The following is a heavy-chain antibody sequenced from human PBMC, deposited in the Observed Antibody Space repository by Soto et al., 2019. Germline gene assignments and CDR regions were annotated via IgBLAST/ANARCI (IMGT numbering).Heavy chain of an antibody. CDR2: FIPVYRTL. V-gene: IGHV1-69*13. CDR3: ARGDSTDCSNGVCSFFYNHDMDV. D-gene: IGHD2-8*01. J-gene: IGHJ6*02. CDR1: GGSFGKAA. Sequence: SVKVSCKASGGSFGKAAINWVRQTPGQGLEWLGGFIPVYRTLNYAQKFQGRVTITADESTGTAYMTLSSLASDDTAIYYCARGDSTDCSNGVCSFFYNHDMDVWGQGTTVTVSS.